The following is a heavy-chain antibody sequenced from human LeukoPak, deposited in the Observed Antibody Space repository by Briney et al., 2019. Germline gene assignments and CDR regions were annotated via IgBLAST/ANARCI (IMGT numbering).Heavy chain of an antibody. Sequence: GGSLRLSCAASGFTFTTYGMHWVRQAPGKGLEWVSFIRYDGSNKYYIDSVKGRFTTSRDNYKNTLYLQMNSLRVEDTAVYYCARNWNNYFDYWGQGTLVTVSA. V-gene: IGHV3-30*02. D-gene: IGHD1/OR15-1a*01. J-gene: IGHJ4*02. CDR1: GFTFTTYG. CDR2: IRYDGSNK. CDR3: ARNWNNYFDY.